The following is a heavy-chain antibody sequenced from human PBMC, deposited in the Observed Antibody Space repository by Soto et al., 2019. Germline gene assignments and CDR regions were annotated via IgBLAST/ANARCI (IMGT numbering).Heavy chain of an antibody. Sequence: SQTLSLTCAISGDGVSSNSATWNWIRQSPSRGLEWLGRAYYRSKWYIDYAVSVKGRININPDTSKNQLSLQLSSVTPEDTAVYYCARDNRGSGGNYYYGVDVWGQGTTVTVSS. D-gene: IGHD3-10*01. CDR1: GDGVSSNSAT. V-gene: IGHV6-1*01. J-gene: IGHJ6*02. CDR3: ARDNRGSGGNYYYGVDV. CDR2: AYYRSKWYI.